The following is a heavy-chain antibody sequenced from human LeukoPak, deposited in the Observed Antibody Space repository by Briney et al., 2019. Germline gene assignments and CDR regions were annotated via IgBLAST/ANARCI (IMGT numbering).Heavy chain of an antibody. Sequence: ASVKVSCKASGYTFTSYGISWVRQAPGQGLEWMGWISAYNGNTNYAQKLQGRVTITRNTSISTAYMELSSLRSEDTAVYYCARERGAFDIWGQGTMVTVSS. V-gene: IGHV1-18*01. J-gene: IGHJ3*02. CDR3: ARERGAFDI. CDR2: ISAYNGNT. CDR1: GYTFTSYG.